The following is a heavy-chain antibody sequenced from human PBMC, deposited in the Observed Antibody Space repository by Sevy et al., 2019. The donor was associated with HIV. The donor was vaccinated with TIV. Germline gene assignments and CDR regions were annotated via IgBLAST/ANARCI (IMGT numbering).Heavy chain of an antibody. CDR3: AHETIGRFDS. V-gene: IGHV3-7*01. D-gene: IGHD3-16*01. J-gene: IGHJ4*02. Sequence: GGSLRLSCAASGFTFSVYWRNWVRQAPGKGLEWVANIKGDGSDKNYVDSVEGRFTIARDNGKNLLYLQMNSVRVEDTAVYYCAHETIGRFDSWGQGTLVTVSS. CDR2: IKGDGSDK. CDR1: GFTFSVYW.